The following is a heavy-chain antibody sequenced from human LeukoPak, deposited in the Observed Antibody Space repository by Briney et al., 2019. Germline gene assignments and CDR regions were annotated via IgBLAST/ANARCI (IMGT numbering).Heavy chain of an antibody. Sequence: ASVKVSCKASGYTFTSYYMHWVRQPPGQGLEWMGIINPSGGSTSYAQKFQGRVTMTRDTSTSTVYMELSSRRSEDTAVYYGARTLLSVGVVTPFDYWGQGTLVTVSS. CDR3: ARTLLSVGVVTPFDY. J-gene: IGHJ4*02. D-gene: IGHD3-3*01. V-gene: IGHV1-46*01. CDR2: INPSGGST. CDR1: GYTFTSYY.